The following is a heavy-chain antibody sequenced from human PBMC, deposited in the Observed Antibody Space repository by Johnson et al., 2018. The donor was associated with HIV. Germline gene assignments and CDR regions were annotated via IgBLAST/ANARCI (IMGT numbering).Heavy chain of an antibody. Sequence: VQLVESGGGLVQPGGSLRLSCVASGFTFTNYWMHWVRQAPGKGLVWVSGINWNGGSTGYADSVEGRLTISRDNSKNTLFLQMNSLRAEDTAVYYCAREFLYGDYQDAFDIWGQGTMVTVSS. V-gene: IGHV3-74*01. CDR1: GFTFTNYW. J-gene: IGHJ3*02. CDR3: AREFLYGDYQDAFDI. D-gene: IGHD4-17*01. CDR2: INWNGGST.